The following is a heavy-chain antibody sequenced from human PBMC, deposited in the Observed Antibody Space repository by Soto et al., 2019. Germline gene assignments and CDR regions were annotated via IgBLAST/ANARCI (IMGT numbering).Heavy chain of an antibody. V-gene: IGHV4-59*01. CDR1: GRSMSSNY. CDR3: ASYRGALYFDH. J-gene: IGHJ4*02. CDR2: VFYGGT. Sequence: PSETLSLTCSVSGRSMSSNYWSWIRQSPDKGLEWLGYVFYGGTDYNPSLEGRVSMSVETSKSQFSLKLTSVTAADTAVYYCASYRGALYFDHWGQGLMVTVYS. D-gene: IGHD4-4*01.